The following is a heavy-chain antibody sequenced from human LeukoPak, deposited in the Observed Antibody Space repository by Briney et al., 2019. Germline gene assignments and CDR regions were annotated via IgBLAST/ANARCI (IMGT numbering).Heavy chain of an antibody. J-gene: IGHJ5*02. CDR1: GFTFSSYS. D-gene: IGHD2-2*01. V-gene: IGHV3-21*01. Sequence: GGSLRLSCAASGFTFSSYSMNWVRQAPGKGLEWVSSISSSSSYIYYADSVEGRFTISRDNAKNSLYLQMNSLRAEDTAVYYCARGLVKCSSTSCFHPWGQGTLVTVSS. CDR2: ISSSSSYI. CDR3: ARGLVKCSSTSCFHP.